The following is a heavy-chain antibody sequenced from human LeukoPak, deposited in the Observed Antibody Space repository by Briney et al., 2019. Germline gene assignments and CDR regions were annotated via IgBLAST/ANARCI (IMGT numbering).Heavy chain of an antibody. CDR1: GFTFSSYG. Sequence: GGSLRLSCAASGFTFSSYGMHWVRQAPGKGLEWVAFIRYDGSNKYYADSVKGRFTISRDNSKNTLHLQMNSLRAEDTAVYYCARGLYDFWSGPDYWGQGTLVTVSS. CDR3: ARGLYDFWSGPDY. J-gene: IGHJ4*02. D-gene: IGHD3-3*01. V-gene: IGHV3-30*02. CDR2: IRYDGSNK.